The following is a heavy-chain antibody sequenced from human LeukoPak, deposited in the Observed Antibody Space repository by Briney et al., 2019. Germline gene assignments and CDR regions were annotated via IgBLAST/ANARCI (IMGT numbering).Heavy chain of an antibody. Sequence: GESLKISSKGSGYSFTSYWIGWVRQMPGKGLEWMGIIYPGDSDTRYSPSFQGQVTISADKSISTAYLQWSSLKASDTAMYYCARQDPKLADAFDIWGQGTMVTVSS. CDR1: GYSFTSYW. J-gene: IGHJ3*02. CDR3: ARQDPKLADAFDI. CDR2: IYPGDSDT. D-gene: IGHD1-1*01. V-gene: IGHV5-51*01.